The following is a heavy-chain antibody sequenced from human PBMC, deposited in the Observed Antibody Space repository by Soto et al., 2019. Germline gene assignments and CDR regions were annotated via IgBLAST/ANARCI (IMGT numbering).Heavy chain of an antibody. CDR1: GVSISSDNW. D-gene: IGHD6-13*01. CDR2: IHHSGST. Sequence: QVQLQESGPGLVRPSGTVSLTCAVSGVSISSDNWWSWVRQPPGKALEWIGEIHHSGSTNYNPSRKRRVTMSVDPSKDLFSLTLNAVTAADTAFYYCARDQGSHPGDWGQGTLVSVSS. CDR3: ARDQGSHPGD. J-gene: IGHJ4*02. V-gene: IGHV4-4*02.